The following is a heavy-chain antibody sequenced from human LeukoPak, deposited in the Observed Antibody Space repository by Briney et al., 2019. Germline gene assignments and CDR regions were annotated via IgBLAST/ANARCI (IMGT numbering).Heavy chain of an antibody. D-gene: IGHD3-9*01. CDR2: IKQDGSEK. V-gene: IGHV3-7*01. J-gene: IGHJ4*02. CDR1: GFTFSSYW. CDR3: ARDILTGTRDY. Sequence: GGSLRLSCAASGFTFSSYWISWVRQAPGKGLEWVANIKQDGSEKYYVDSVKGRFTISRDNAKNSLYLQMNSLRAEDTAVYYCARDILTGTRDYRGQGTLVTVSS.